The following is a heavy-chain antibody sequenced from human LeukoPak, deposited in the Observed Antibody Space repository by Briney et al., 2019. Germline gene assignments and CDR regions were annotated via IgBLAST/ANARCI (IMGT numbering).Heavy chain of an antibody. Sequence: SETLSLTCTVSGGSISSYYWSWIRQPPGKGLEWIGYMYYSGSTNHNPSLKSRVTMSVDTSKNQFSLRLSSVTAADTAVYYCARGRSGGDWFDSWGQGTLVTVSS. CDR2: MYYSGST. D-gene: IGHD3-10*01. CDR1: GGSISSYY. CDR3: ARGRSGGDWFDS. V-gene: IGHV4-59*01. J-gene: IGHJ5*01.